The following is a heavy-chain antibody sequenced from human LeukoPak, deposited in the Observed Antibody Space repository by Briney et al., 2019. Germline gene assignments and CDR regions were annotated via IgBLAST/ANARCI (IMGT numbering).Heavy chain of an antibody. CDR1: RFTFSSYA. CDR3: ANALPGYYGMDV. CDR2: IERDGRST. V-gene: IGHV3-74*01. J-gene: IGHJ6*02. Sequence: PGGSLRHSCAASRFTFSSYAMSWVRQAPGKGLVWVSRIERDGRSTSYADSVKGRFTISRDNAKNTLYLQMNSLRAEDTAVYYCANALPGYYGMDVWGPAGKLSVSS.